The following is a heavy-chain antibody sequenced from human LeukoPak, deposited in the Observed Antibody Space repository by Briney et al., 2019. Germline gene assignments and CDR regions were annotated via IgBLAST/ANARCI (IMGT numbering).Heavy chain of an antibody. CDR3: ARDFGNSFDY. Sequence: GGSLRLSCAASGFTFSGYPMHWVRQAPGKGLDWVAIISDDGGRKFHADSVKGRFTISRDNSKNTLYLQMNSLRAEDTAVYYCARDFGNSFDYWGQGTLVTVSS. CDR2: ISDDGGRK. CDR1: GFTFSGYP. J-gene: IGHJ4*02. D-gene: IGHD3-16*01. V-gene: IGHV3-30*04.